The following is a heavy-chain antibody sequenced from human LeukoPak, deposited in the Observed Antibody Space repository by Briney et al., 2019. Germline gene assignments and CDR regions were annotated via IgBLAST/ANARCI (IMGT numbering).Heavy chain of an antibody. V-gene: IGHV4-34*01. J-gene: IGHJ4*02. CDR2: INHRGST. CDR3: ASSVEMATPFDY. CDR1: GGSFSGYY. D-gene: IGHD5-24*01. Sequence: PSETLSLTCAVYGGSFSGYYWSWIRHPPGEGLEWIGEINHRGSTNYNPSLKSRVTISVDQSKNQFSLKLSAVAAADTAVYYFASSVEMATPFDYWGQGTLVTVSS.